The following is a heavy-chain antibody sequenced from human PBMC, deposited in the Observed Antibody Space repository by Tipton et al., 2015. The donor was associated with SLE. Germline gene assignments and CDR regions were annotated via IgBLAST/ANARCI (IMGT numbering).Heavy chain of an antibody. D-gene: IGHD3-3*01. Sequence: TLSLTCTVSGGSINSYYWSWIRQPPGKGLEYIGYIDYSGSTNYNPSLKSRVTLSVDTSKNQFSLRLSSVTAADTAVYYCARDPFGSGYYPHWGQGTLVTVSS. CDR3: ARDPFGSGYYPH. CDR2: IDYSGST. CDR1: GGSINSYY. V-gene: IGHV4-59*01. J-gene: IGHJ4*02.